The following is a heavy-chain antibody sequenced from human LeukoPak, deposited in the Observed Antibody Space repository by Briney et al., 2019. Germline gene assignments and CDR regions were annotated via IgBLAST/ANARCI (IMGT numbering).Heavy chain of an antibody. CDR2: INPNSGGT. CDR1: GYTFTGYY. J-gene: IGHJ4*02. Sequence: ASVKVSCKASGYTFTGYYMHWVRQAPGQGLEWMGWINPNSGGTNYAQKFQGRVTMTRDTSVSTVYMELSSLRSAETAGYYCARGGDIAARPFDYWGQGTLVTVSS. D-gene: IGHD6-6*01. CDR3: ARGGDIAARPFDY. V-gene: IGHV1-2*02.